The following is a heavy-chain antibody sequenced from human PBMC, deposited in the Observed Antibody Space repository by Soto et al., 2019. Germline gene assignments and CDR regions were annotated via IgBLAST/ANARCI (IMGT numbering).Heavy chain of an antibody. V-gene: IGHV4-4*02. Sequence: SETLSLTCAVSGGSISSSNWWSWVRQPPGKGLEWIGEIYHSGSTNYNPSLKSRVTISVDKSKNQFSLKLSSVTAADTAVYYCAGLYYGSGSYREIDYWGQGTLVTVSS. D-gene: IGHD3-10*01. CDR2: IYHSGST. CDR3: AGLYYGSGSYREIDY. J-gene: IGHJ4*02. CDR1: GGSISSSNW.